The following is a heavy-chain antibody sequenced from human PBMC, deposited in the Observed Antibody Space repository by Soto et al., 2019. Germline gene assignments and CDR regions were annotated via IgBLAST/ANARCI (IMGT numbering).Heavy chain of an antibody. V-gene: IGHV4-30-2*01. Sequence: QLQLQESGSGLVRPSQTLSLTCAVSGGSISRGGYSWNWIRQPPGKGLEWIGYIYPSGSTLYNPSLESRVTISVDKSRNQFSLKLSSVTAADTAVYYCARDQLEGNWFDPWGQGTLVTVSS. D-gene: IGHD1-1*01. CDR2: IYPSGST. CDR1: GGSISRGGYS. J-gene: IGHJ5*02. CDR3: ARDQLEGNWFDP.